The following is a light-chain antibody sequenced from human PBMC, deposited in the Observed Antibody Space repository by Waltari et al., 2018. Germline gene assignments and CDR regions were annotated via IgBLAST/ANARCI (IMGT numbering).Light chain of an antibody. CDR2: AAS. CDR3: QQTYSSPFT. Sequence: EIPMTQSLSSLSASVGARVTIICRASQSISSYLNWYQQKRGKPPKLLIYAASSLQSGVPSRFSGSGSGADFTLTISSLQPEDFATYYCQQTYSSPFTFGPGTKVDIK. CDR1: QSISSY. J-gene: IGKJ3*01. V-gene: IGKV1-39*01.